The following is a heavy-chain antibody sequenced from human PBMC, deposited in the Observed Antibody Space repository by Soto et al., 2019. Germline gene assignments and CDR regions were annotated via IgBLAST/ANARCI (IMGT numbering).Heavy chain of an antibody. Sequence: PTQSLALTGTCSGFSLSSIGICVSWIRQPPGKALEWLALIDWDGDEYYSTSLETRLTISKDTSKNQVVLTMSNMDPVDTATYYCARSITRSVFFRWFDSWGQRPLVTVS. CDR3: ARSITRSVFFRWFDS. D-gene: IGHD3-3*01. V-gene: IGHV2-70*01. CDR1: GFSLSSIGIC. J-gene: IGHJ5*01. CDR2: IDWDGDE.